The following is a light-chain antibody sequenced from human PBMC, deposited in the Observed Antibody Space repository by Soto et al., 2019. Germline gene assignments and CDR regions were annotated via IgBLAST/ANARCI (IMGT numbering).Light chain of an antibody. J-gene: IGKJ1*01. V-gene: IGKV1-5*03. CDR3: HHYAAYPWT. CDR1: QSISSW. CDR2: MAS. Sequence: DIQMTQSPSTLSASVGDRVTITCRASQSISSWSAWYQQKPGNAPKPLIYMASSLESGVPSSFSGSGSGTQFTLTISSLQPDDFASYYCHHYAAYPWTFGQGTKVEIK.